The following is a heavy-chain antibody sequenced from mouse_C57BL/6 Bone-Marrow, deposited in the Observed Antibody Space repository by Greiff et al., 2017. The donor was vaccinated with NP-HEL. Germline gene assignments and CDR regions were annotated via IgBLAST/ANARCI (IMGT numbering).Heavy chain of an antibody. V-gene: IGHV14-4*01. J-gene: IGHJ2*01. D-gene: IGHD2-5*01. CDR2: IDPENGDT. CDR3: TTDSNYGY. CDR1: GFNIKDDY. Sequence: VQLQQSGAELVRPGASVKLSCTASGFNIKDDYMHWVKQRPEQGLEWIGWIDPENGDTEYASKLQGKATITADTSSNTAYLQLSSLTSEDTAVYYCTTDSNYGYWGQGTTLTVSS.